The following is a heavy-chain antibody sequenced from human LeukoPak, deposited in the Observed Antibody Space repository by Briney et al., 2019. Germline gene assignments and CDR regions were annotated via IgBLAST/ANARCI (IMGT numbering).Heavy chain of an antibody. Sequence: GGSLRLSCAASGFTFSSYAMSWVRQAPGKGLEWVGRIKSKTDGGTTDYATPVKGRFTISRDDSKNTLYLQMNSLKTEDTAVYYCTTLSGYDYYVSYYYYYMDVWGKGTTVTVSS. D-gene: IGHD5-12*01. CDR3: TTLSGYDYYVSYYYYYMDV. CDR2: IKSKTDGGTT. V-gene: IGHV3-15*01. CDR1: GFTFSSYA. J-gene: IGHJ6*03.